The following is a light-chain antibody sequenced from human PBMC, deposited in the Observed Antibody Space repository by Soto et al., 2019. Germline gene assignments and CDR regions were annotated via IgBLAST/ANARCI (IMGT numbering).Light chain of an antibody. CDR2: DVS. Sequence: DIQMTQSPSTLSASVGDRVTITCRASQSVRSWLAWYQQKPGKAPKLLIYDVSSLESGFPSRFSGSGSETEFTLTISSLQPDDFASYYCQQYNSYSPSTFGQGTKVEIK. CDR1: QSVRSW. J-gene: IGKJ1*01. CDR3: QQYNSYSPST. V-gene: IGKV1-5*01.